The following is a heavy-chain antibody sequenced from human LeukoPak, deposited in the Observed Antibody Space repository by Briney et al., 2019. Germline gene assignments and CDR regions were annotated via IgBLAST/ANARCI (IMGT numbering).Heavy chain of an antibody. D-gene: IGHD3-3*01. J-gene: IGHJ4*02. CDR2: ISNDGSRK. CDR3: ARDRAWNYFDY. CDR1: EFTFSRHD. V-gene: IGHV3-30*03. Sequence: GGSLRLSCAASEFTFSRHDMHWVRQAPGKGLEWMAIISNDGSRKYYAHSVEGRFTISRDNSKNTLYLQMDSLRAEDTAVYYCARDRAWNYFDYWGQGTLVTVSS.